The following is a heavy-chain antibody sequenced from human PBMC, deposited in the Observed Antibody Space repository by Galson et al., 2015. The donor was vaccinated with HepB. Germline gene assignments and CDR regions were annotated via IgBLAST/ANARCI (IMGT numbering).Heavy chain of an antibody. V-gene: IGHV7-4-1*02. Sequence: SVKVSCMASGYTFTSYAMNWVRQAPGQGLEWMGWINTNTGNPTYAQGFTGRFVFSLDTSVNTAYLQISSLKAEDTAVYYCARVGFGLRYGDPGAFDIWGQGTMVTVSS. CDR3: ARVGFGLRYGDPGAFDI. D-gene: IGHD3/OR15-3a*01. J-gene: IGHJ3*02. CDR2: INTNTGNP. CDR1: GYTFTSYA.